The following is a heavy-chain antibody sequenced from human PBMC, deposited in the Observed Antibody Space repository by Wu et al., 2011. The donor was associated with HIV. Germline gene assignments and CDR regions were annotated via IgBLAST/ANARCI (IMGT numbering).Heavy chain of an antibody. CDR2: INPNSGGT. CDR1: GGTFGRYT. D-gene: IGHD3-9*01. V-gene: IGHV1-69*02. J-gene: IGHJ3*02. CDR3: ATRQTPYIDVLTERVAAAGENDVFEI. Sequence: QVQLLQSGAEVKKPGSSVNVSCKASGGTFGRYTLNWVRQAPGQGLEWMGWINPNSGGTNYAQKFQGRVTITADKSTTTLDLSSLTFDDTAVYYCATRQTPYIDVLTERVAAAGENDVFEIWG.